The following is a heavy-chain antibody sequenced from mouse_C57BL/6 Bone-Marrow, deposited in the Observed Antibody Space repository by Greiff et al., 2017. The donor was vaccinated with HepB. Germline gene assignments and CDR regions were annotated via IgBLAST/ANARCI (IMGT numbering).Heavy chain of an antibody. CDR2: INPNNGGT. CDR1: GYTFTDYY. J-gene: IGHJ3*01. D-gene: IGHD2-3*01. Sequence: EVKLQQSGPELVKPGASVKISCKASGYTFTDYYMNWVKQSHGKSLEWIGDINPNNGGTSYNQKFKGKATLTVDKSSSTAYMELRSLTSEDSAVYYCAREGGYYFAYWGQGTLVTVSA. V-gene: IGHV1-26*01. CDR3: AREGGYYFAY.